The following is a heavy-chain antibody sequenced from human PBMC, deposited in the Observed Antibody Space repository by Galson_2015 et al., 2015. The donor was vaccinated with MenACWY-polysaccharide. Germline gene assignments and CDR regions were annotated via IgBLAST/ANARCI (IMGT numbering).Heavy chain of an antibody. V-gene: IGHV1-18*01. CDR2: ISVYNGNT. Sequence: SLKVSCKASGYTFTSYGISWVRQAPGQGLEWMGWISVYNGNTKYAQNLQGRVTMTTDTSTSTAYMELRSLRSDDTAVYYCARDFLSTVTTRPGYWGQGTLVTVS. CDR1: GYTFTSYG. CDR3: ARDFLSTVTTRPGY. D-gene: IGHD4-17*01. J-gene: IGHJ4*02.